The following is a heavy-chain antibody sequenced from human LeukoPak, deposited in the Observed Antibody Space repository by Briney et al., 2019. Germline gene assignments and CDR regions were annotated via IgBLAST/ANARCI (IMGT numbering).Heavy chain of an antibody. CDR1: GFTFGDYA. CDR3: TRDRRYPVLRYFDWLPRDAFDI. D-gene: IGHD3-9*01. Sequence: PGGSLRLSCTASGFTFGDYAMSWVRQAPGKGREWGGFIRSKAYGGTTEYAASVKGRFTISRDDSKSIAYLQMHSLKTEDTAVYYCTRDRRYPVLRYFDWLPRDAFDIWGQGTMVTVSS. CDR2: IRSKAYGGTT. J-gene: IGHJ3*02. V-gene: IGHV3-49*04.